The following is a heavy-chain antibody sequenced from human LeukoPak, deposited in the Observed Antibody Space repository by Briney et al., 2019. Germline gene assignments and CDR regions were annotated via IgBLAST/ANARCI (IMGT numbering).Heavy chain of an antibody. J-gene: IGHJ4*02. D-gene: IGHD3-3*01. CDR1: GGSISHYY. V-gene: IGHV4-59*08. Sequence: SETLSLTCTVSGGSISHYYWSWIRQPPGKGLEWIGFIYYSGSTNYNSSLKSRVTISVDTSKNQFSLKLSSVTAADTAVYYCARHGDSGSGYYDYWGQGTLVTVSS. CDR3: ARHGDSGSGYYDY. CDR2: IYYSGST.